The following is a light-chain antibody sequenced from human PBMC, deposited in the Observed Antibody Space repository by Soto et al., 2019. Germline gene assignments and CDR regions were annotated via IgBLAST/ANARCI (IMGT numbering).Light chain of an antibody. J-gene: IGKJ4*01. V-gene: IGKV3-20*01. CDR3: QPYGSLRI. Sequence: EIVLTQSPGTLSLSPGERATLSCRASQSVSSSYLAWYQQKPGQAPRLLIYGASSRATGIPDRFSGSGSGTDFTLTISRLEPEDFAVYYCQPYGSLRIFGGGTKVEIK. CDR1: QSVSSSY. CDR2: GAS.